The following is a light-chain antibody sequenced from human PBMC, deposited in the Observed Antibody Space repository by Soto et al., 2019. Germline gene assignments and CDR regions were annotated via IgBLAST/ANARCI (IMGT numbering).Light chain of an antibody. CDR2: AAS. J-gene: IGKJ1*01. CDR1: QDINNR. V-gene: IGKV1-12*01. Sequence: DLQMTQAPSSVSASVGDRVTITCRASQDINNRVAWFQQRPGRAPKYLIQAASILQSGFPSRFSATGSRTDFTLTIDSLQPEDFATYYCLQVKNFPRTFGQGTKLEIK. CDR3: LQVKNFPRT.